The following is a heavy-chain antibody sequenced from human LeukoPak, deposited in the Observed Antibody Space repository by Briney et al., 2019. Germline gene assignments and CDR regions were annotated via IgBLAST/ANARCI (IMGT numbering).Heavy chain of an antibody. Sequence: PSETLSLTCAVYGGSFSGYYWSWIRQPPGKGLGWIGEINHSGSTNYNPSLKSRVTISVDTSKNQFSLKLSSVTAADTAVYYCARGESDYYDSSGYYYNWFDPWGQGTLVTVSS. V-gene: IGHV4-34*01. CDR2: INHSGST. CDR3: ARGESDYYDSSGYYYNWFDP. J-gene: IGHJ5*02. CDR1: GGSFSGYY. D-gene: IGHD3-22*01.